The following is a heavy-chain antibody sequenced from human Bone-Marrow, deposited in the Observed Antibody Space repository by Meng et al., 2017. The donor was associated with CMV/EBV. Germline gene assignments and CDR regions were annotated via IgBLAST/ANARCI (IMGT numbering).Heavy chain of an antibody. J-gene: IGHJ4*02. CDR1: GDSVSRNGAA. CDR2: TYYRSKWYN. D-gene: IGHD3-22*01. Sequence: SQTLSLTCVISGDSVSRNGAAWNWIRQSPSRGLEWLGRTYYRSKWYNDYAVSVKSRITINPDTSKNQFSLQLNSVTPEDTAVYYCARAVDDYDSSGYYYWDWGQGTLVTVSS. V-gene: IGHV6-1*01. CDR3: ARAVDDYDSSGYYYWD.